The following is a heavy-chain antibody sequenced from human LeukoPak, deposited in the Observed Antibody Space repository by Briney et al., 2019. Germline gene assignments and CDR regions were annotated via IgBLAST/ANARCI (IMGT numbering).Heavy chain of an antibody. J-gene: IGHJ5*02. Sequence: GSLRLSCAASGFTFSSYGMHWVRQAPGKGLEWVAVISYGGSNKYYADSVKGRFTISRDNSKNTLYLQMNSLRAEDTAVYYCAKAGVVPATIPFDPWGQGTLVAVSS. CDR3: AKAGVVPATIPFDP. CDR2: ISYGGSNK. V-gene: IGHV3-30*18. D-gene: IGHD2-2*01. CDR1: GFTFSSYG.